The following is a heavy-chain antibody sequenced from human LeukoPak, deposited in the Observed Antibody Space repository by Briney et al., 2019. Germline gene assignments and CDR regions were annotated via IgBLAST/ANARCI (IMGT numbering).Heavy chain of an antibody. J-gene: IGHJ4*02. CDR2: IRSKANSYAT. CDR3: TRHTPLSYYDSSGYYSNN. CDR1: GFTFSGSA. V-gene: IGHV3-73*01. D-gene: IGHD3-22*01. Sequence: GGSLRLSCAASGFTFSGSAMHWVRQASGKGLEWVGRIRSKANSYATAYAASVKGRFTISRDDSKNTAYLQMNSLKTEDTAVYYCTRHTPLSYYDSSGYYSNNWGQGTLDTVSS.